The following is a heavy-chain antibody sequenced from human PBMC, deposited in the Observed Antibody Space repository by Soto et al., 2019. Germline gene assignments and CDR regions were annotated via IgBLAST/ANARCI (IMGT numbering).Heavy chain of an antibody. Sequence: EVQLLESGGGLVQPGGSLRLSCAASGFTFSNYVLSWVRQAPGKGLEWVSAISGTGGSTYYADSVKGRFTISRDNSKNKLYVQMNSLRVEDTAVYYCAKEGKRVRGPDYWGQGTLVTVSS. V-gene: IGHV3-23*01. J-gene: IGHJ4*02. CDR3: AKEGKRVRGPDY. CDR2: ISGTGGST. D-gene: IGHD3-10*01. CDR1: GFTFSNYV.